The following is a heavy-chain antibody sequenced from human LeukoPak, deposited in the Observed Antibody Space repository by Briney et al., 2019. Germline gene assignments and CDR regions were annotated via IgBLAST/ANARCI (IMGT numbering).Heavy chain of an antibody. CDR2: IYYSGST. CDR3: ASPSGNAFDV. Sequence: SQTLSLTCTVSGGSITSDRYYWSWIRQHPGKGLEWIGHIYYSGSTYYNPSLKSRVTISIDTSKNQFSLKLSSVTAADTAVYFCASPSGNAFDVWGQGTIVTVSS. J-gene: IGHJ3*01. CDR1: GGSITSDRYY. V-gene: IGHV4-31*03. D-gene: IGHD1-26*01.